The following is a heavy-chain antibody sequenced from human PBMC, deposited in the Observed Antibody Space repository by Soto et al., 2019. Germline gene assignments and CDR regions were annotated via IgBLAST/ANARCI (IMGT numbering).Heavy chain of an antibody. D-gene: IGHD6-6*01. CDR1: GGTFSSYA. CDR2: IIPIFGTA. CDR3: ARENGEQLVARYYYGMDV. V-gene: IGHV1-69*01. J-gene: IGHJ6*02. Sequence: QVQLVQSGAEVKKPGSSVKVSCKASGGTFSSYAISWVRQAPGQGLEWMGGIIPIFGTANYAQKFQGRVTIAADESTSTAYMELSSLRSEDTAVYYWARENGEQLVARYYYGMDVWGQGTTVTVSS.